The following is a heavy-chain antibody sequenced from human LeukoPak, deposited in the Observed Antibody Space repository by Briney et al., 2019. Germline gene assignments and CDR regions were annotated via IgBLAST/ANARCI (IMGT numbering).Heavy chain of an antibody. D-gene: IGHD5-18*01. J-gene: IGHJ4*02. Sequence: PGGSLRLSCAASGFTFSSYAMHWVRQAPGKGLEWVAVISYDGSNKYYADSVKGRFTISRDNSKNTLYLQMNSLGAEDTAVYYCARETTDTAMLFDYWGQGTLVTVSS. CDR3: ARETTDTAMLFDY. CDR2: ISYDGSNK. V-gene: IGHV3-30-3*01. CDR1: GFTFSSYA.